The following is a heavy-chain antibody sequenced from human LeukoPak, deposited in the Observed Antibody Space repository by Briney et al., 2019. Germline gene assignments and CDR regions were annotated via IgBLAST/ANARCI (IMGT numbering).Heavy chain of an antibody. CDR1: GYTFTSYY. CDR3: ARGRAAVARPRASANWFDP. CDR2: INPSGGST. V-gene: IGHV1-46*01. D-gene: IGHD6-19*01. Sequence: GASVTVSCKASGYTFTSYYMHWVRQAPGQGLEWMGIINPSGGSTSYAQKFQGRLTLTRDTSTNTVYMELGSLTSEDTAVYFCARGRAAVARPRASANWFDPWGQGTLVTVSA. J-gene: IGHJ5*02.